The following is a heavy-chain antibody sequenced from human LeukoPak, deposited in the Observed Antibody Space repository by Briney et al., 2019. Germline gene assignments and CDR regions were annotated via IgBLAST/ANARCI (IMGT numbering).Heavy chain of an antibody. J-gene: IGHJ6*02. CDR1: GFTFTSSA. CDR2: IVVGSGNT. D-gene: IGHD3-10*01. Sequence: ASVKVSCKASGFTFTSSAMQWVRQARGQHLEWIGWIVVGSGNTNYAQKFQERVAITRDMSTSTAYMELSSLRSEDTAVYYCAADQVSMVRSYYYYYGMDVWGQGTTVTVSS. CDR3: AADQVSMVRSYYYYYGMDV. V-gene: IGHV1-58*02.